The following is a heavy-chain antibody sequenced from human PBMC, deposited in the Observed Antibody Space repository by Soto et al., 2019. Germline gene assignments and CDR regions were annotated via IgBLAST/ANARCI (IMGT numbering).Heavy chain of an antibody. D-gene: IGHD3-3*01. V-gene: IGHV3-30-3*01. CDR3: ARDLRNGPTIFGYYGMDV. Sequence: GGSLRLSCAASGFTFSSYAMHWVRQAPGKGLEWVAVISYDGSNKYYAASVKGRFTISRDNSKNTLYLQMNSLRAEDTAVYYCARDLRNGPTIFGYYGMDVWGQGTTVTVSS. CDR2: ISYDGSNK. CDR1: GFTFSSYA. J-gene: IGHJ6*02.